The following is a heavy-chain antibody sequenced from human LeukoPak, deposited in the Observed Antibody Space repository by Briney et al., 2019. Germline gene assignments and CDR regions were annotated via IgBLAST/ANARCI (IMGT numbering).Heavy chain of an antibody. Sequence: PGGSLRLSCATSGFTLSSYWMHWVRQVPGKGLEWIGSIYYSGSTYYNPSLKSRVTISVDTSKNQFSLKLSSVTAADTAVYYCAREVAAAGNYWGQGTLVTVSS. CDR3: AREVAAAGNY. D-gene: IGHD6-13*01. J-gene: IGHJ4*02. V-gene: IGHV4-39*07. CDR1: GFTLSSYW. CDR2: IYYSGST.